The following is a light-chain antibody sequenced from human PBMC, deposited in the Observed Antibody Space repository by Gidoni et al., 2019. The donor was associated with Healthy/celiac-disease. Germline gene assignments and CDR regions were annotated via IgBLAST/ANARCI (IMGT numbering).Light chain of an antibody. CDR3: QAWDSSSVV. Sequence: SYELTQPPSVSVSPGQTASITCSGDKLGEKYACWYQQKPGQSPVLVIYQDSKRPSGFPERFSGSTSGNTATLTISGTQAMDEADYYCQAWDSSSVVFGGGTKLTVL. V-gene: IGLV3-1*01. J-gene: IGLJ2*01. CDR1: KLGEKY. CDR2: QDS.